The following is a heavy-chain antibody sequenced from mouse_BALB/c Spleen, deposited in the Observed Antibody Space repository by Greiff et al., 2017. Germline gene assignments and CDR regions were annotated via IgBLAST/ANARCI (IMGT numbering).Heavy chain of an antibody. Sequence: EVQVVESGGGLVKPGGSLKLSCAASGFTFSDYYMYWVRQTPEKRLEWVATISDGGSYTYYPDSVKGRFTISRDNAKNNLYLQMSSLKSEDTAMYYCARAPTATPSFDYWGQGTTLTVSS. CDR1: GFTFSDYY. CDR3: ARAPTATPSFDY. CDR2: ISDGGSYT. D-gene: IGHD1-2*01. V-gene: IGHV5-4*02. J-gene: IGHJ2*01.